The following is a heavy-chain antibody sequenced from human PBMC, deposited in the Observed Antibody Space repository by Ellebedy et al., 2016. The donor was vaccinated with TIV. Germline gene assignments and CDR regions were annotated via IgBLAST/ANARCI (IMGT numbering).Heavy chain of an antibody. Sequence: GGSLRLSCAASGFTFSSYAMSWVRQAPGKGLEWVSGISGGGGTTYYADSVKGRFTISRDNSKNTLYLQMNSLRAEDTAVYYCARDHQLLWFGESIDYWGQGTLVTVSS. CDR3: ARDHQLLWFGESIDY. CDR2: ISGGGGTT. D-gene: IGHD3-10*01. CDR1: GFTFSSYA. J-gene: IGHJ4*02. V-gene: IGHV3-23*01.